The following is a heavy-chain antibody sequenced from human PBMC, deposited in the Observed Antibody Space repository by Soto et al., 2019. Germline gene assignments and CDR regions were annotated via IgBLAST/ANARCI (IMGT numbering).Heavy chain of an antibody. J-gene: IGHJ6*02. Sequence: QVQLVQSGAEEKKPGASVKVSCKASGYTFTSYAMHWVRQAPGQRLEWMGWINAGNGNTKYSQKFQGRITITRDTSASTAYMELSSLRSEDTAVYYCARDPSYYGMDVWGQGTTVTVSS. V-gene: IGHV1-3*05. CDR1: GYTFTSYA. CDR2: INAGNGNT. CDR3: ARDPSYYGMDV.